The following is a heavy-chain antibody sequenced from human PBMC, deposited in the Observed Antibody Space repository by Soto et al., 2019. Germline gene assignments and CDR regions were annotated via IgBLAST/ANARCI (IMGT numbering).Heavy chain of an antibody. Sequence: ASVKVSCKASGYTFTGYYMHWVRQAPGQGLEWMGWINPNSGGTNYAQKFQGWVTMTRDTSISTAYMELSRLRSDDTAVYYCARDRGRYDFWSGYPADWFDPWGQGTLVTVSS. CDR1: GYTFTGYY. J-gene: IGHJ5*02. CDR3: ARDRGRYDFWSGYPADWFDP. V-gene: IGHV1-2*04. CDR2: INPNSGGT. D-gene: IGHD3-3*01.